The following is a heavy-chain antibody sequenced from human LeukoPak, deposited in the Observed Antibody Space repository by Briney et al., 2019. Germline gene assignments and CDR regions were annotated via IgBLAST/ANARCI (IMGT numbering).Heavy chain of an antibody. CDR1: GYTFTSYG. J-gene: IGHJ4*02. V-gene: IGHV1-18*01. D-gene: IGHD4-23*01. CDR3: ARDPEATVVTPVDY. Sequence: GASVKVSCKASGYTFTSYGISWVRQAPGQGLEWMGWISAYNSNTNYAQNLQGRVTMTTDTSTSTAYMELRSLRSDDTAVYYCARDPEATVVTPVDYWGQGTLVTVSS. CDR2: ISAYNSNT.